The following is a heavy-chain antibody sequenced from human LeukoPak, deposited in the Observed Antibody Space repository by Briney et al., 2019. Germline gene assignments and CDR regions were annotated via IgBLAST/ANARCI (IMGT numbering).Heavy chain of an antibody. CDR3: ARDKEKGSTSGSSFHL. J-gene: IGHJ3*01. CDR2: ISWNSGSI. V-gene: IGHV3-9*01. Sequence: PGGSLRLSCAASGFTFDDYAMHWVRQAPGKGLEWVSGISWNSGSIGYADSVKGRFTISRDNAKKSLYLQMNSLRVEDTGIYYCARDKEKGSTSGSSFHLWGQGTMVTVSS. D-gene: IGHD1-26*01. CDR1: GFTFDDYA.